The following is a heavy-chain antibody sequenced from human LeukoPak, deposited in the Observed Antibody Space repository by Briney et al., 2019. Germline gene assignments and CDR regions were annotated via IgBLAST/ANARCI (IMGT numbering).Heavy chain of an antibody. Sequence: SETLSLTCAVYGGSFSGYYWSWIRQPPGKGLEWIGEINHSGGTNYNPSLKSRVTISVDTSKNQFSLKLSSVTAADTAVYYCAVKGAPLTYFDYWGQGTLVTVSS. D-gene: IGHD3-9*01. CDR2: INHSGGT. J-gene: IGHJ4*02. V-gene: IGHV4-34*01. CDR1: GGSFSGYY. CDR3: AVKGAPLTYFDY.